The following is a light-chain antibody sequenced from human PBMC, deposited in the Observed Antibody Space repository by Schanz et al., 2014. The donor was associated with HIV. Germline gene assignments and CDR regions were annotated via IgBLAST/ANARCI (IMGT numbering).Light chain of an antibody. J-gene: IGLJ1*01. CDR3: CSYTTTSTYV. CDR1: RANIGRNG. V-gene: IGLV1-44*01. CDR2: SYD. Sequence: QSVLTQPPSASGTPGQRVTVSCSGSRANIGRNGVSWYQQLPGAAPKLLIHSYDQRPSGVSNRFSGSKSGNTASLTISGLQAEDEADYYCCSYTTTSTYVFRAGTKLTVL.